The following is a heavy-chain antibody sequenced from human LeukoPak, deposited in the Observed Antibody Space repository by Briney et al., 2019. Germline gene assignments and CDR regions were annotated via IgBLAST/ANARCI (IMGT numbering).Heavy chain of an antibody. V-gene: IGHV4-39*01. J-gene: IGHJ4*02. CDR3: ARQPLNSGSYFDY. CDR1: GGSISSSSYY. Sequence: SETPSLTCTVSGGSISSSSYYWGWIRQPPGKGLEWLGSIYYSGSTYYNPSLKSRVTISVDTSKNQFSLKLSSVTAADTAVYYCARQPLNSGSYFDYWGQGTLVTVSS. CDR2: IYYSGST. D-gene: IGHD1-26*01.